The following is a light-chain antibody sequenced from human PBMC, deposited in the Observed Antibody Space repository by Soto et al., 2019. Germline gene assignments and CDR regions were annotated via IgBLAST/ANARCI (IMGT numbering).Light chain of an antibody. V-gene: IGKV1-5*03. Sequence: DIQMTQSPSALSSSVGDISTITCGASQSISSWLAWYQQKPGKAPKLLIYKASSLESGVPSRFSGSGSGTEFTLTISSLQPDDFATYYCQQYNSYSGTFGQGTKVDI. CDR2: KAS. J-gene: IGKJ1*01. CDR3: QQYNSYSGT. CDR1: QSISSW.